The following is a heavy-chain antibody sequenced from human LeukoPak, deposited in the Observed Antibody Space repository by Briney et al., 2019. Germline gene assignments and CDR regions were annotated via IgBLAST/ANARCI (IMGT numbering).Heavy chain of an antibody. J-gene: IGHJ4*02. CDR3: ARVLVSDAWVTSGPDPIDY. Sequence: GGSLRLSCAASGFTFSDYYMSWVRQAPGKGLEWVSYISSSSSYTNYADSVKGRFTISRDNAKNSLYLQMNSLRAEDTAVYYCARVLVSDAWVTSGPDPIDYWGQGTLVTVSS. CDR2: ISSSSSYT. CDR1: GFTFSDYY. V-gene: IGHV3-11*06. D-gene: IGHD4-17*01.